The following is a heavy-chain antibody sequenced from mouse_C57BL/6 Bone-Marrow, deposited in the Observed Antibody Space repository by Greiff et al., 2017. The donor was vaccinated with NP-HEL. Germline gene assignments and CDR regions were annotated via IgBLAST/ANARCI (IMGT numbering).Heavy chain of an antibody. CDR3: GYGSSYGYWYFDV. Sequence: QVQLQQSGAELAKPGASVKLSCKASGYTFTSYWMHWVKQRPGQGLEWIGYINPSSGYTKYNQKFKDKATLTADKSSSTAYMQLSSLTYEDSAVYYGGYGSSYGYWYFDVWGTGTTVTVSS. D-gene: IGHD1-1*01. V-gene: IGHV1-7*01. CDR1: GYTFTSYW. CDR2: INPSSGYT. J-gene: IGHJ1*03.